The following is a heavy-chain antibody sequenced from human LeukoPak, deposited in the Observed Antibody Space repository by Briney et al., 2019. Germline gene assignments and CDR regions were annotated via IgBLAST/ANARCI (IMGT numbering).Heavy chain of an antibody. J-gene: IGHJ4*02. CDR2: ISGSSSTI. Sequence: PGGSLRLSCAASGFTFSSFEMNWVRQAPGKGLEWVSYISGSSSTIFYAESVKGRFTISRDNAKNSLYLQMNSLRVEETAVYYCARGYSYGYHFDYWGQGTLVTVSS. V-gene: IGHV3-48*03. D-gene: IGHD5-18*01. CDR3: ARGYSYGYHFDY. CDR1: GFTFSSFE.